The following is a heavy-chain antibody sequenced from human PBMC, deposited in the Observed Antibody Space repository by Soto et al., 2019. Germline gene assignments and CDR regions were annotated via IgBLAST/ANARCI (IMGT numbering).Heavy chain of an antibody. CDR3: ARGAADYGDAFDI. Sequence: TLSLTCRVSGDSTSRGGYYWSWIRRHPGKGLEWIGYIYWSGNTYFNPSLKSRVSISLGTSSNQFSLNLTSVTAADTAVYYCARGAADYGDAFDIWGQGTTVTVSS. CDR1: GDSTSRGGYY. D-gene: IGHD4-17*01. V-gene: IGHV4-31*03. CDR2: IYWSGNT. J-gene: IGHJ3*02.